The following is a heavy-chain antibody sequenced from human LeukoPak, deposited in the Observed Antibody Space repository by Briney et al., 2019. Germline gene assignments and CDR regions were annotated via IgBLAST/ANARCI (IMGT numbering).Heavy chain of an antibody. CDR2: IYYSGST. D-gene: IGHD1-26*01. CDR1: GASISSSPFY. Sequence: SETLSLTCTVSGASISSSPFYWGWIRQAPGKGLDWIGSIYYSGSTYYNSSLSSRVTISLDASQNQFSLRLTSVTAADTAVYYCAKSGGYGLIDYWGQGTLVTVSS. V-gene: IGHV4-39*01. CDR3: AKSGGYGLIDY. J-gene: IGHJ4*02.